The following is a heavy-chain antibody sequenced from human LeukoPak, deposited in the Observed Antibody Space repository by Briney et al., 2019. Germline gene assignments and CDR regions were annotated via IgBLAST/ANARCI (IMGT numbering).Heavy chain of an antibody. CDR3: ARDKGYCSGGSCYWFDY. D-gene: IGHD2-15*01. J-gene: IGHJ4*02. CDR2: IIPIFGTA. V-gene: IGHV1-69*05. CDR1: GGTFSSYA. Sequence: GASVKASCKASGGTFSSYAISWVRQAPGQGLEWMGGIIPIFGTANYAQKFQGRVTITTDESTSTAYMELSSLRSEDTAVYYCARDKGYCSGGSCYWFDYWGQGTLVTVSS.